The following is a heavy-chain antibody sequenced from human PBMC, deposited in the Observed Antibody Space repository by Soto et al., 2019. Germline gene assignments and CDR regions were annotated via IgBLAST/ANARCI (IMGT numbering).Heavy chain of an antibody. CDR2: IAYTGIT. V-gene: IGHV4-59*01. CDR1: GGPIRSYY. D-gene: IGHD5-12*01. Sequence: QVHLQESGPGLLKPSETLSLTRSVSGGPIRSYYLSWVRQAPGKGLEWIAYIAYTGITGYNPSLRSRVTISGDTSQNVFSLKMTSVTAADTAVYYCAREGFSGYEALDYWGQGILVTVSS. J-gene: IGHJ4*02. CDR3: AREGFSGYEALDY.